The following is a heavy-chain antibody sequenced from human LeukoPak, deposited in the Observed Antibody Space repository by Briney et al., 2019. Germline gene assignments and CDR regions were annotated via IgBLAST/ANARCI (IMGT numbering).Heavy chain of an antibody. CDR1: GGSISSSSYY. CDR2: IYYSGST. D-gene: IGHD1-26*01. Sequence: SETLSLTCTVSGGSISSSSYYWGWIRQPPGKGLEWIGSIYYSGSTYYNPSLKSRVTISVDTSKNQFSLKLSSVTAADTAVYYCATYRRGWELDPDYFDYWGQGTLVTVSS. CDR3: ATYRRGWELDPDYFDY. V-gene: IGHV4-39*01. J-gene: IGHJ4*02.